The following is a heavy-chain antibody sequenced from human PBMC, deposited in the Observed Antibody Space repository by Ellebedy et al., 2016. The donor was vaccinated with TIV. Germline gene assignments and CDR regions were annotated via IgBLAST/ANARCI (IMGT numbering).Heavy chain of an antibody. CDR2: VSTDGGRT. V-gene: IGHV3-64D*09. J-gene: IGHJ4*02. CDR3: VKANPAYSDYSFDY. CDR1: GFTFSRHT. D-gene: IGHD4-11*01. Sequence: PGGSLRLSCSASGFTFSRHTMHWVRQAPGKGLEYVSAVSTDGGRTYYSDSVKGRFTVSRDNSRDTLYLQMSSLRADDTAVYYCVKANPAYSDYSFDYWGQGTLVTVSS.